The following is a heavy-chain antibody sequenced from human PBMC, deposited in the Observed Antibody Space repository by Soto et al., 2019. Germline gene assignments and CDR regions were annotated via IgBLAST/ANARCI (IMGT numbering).Heavy chain of an antibody. J-gene: IGHJ5*02. CDR3: AKSYYDTTGFAVDP. Sequence: PSETLSLTCTVSGGSISSSSYYWGWIRQPPGKGLEWIGIIYYSGSTYYNPSLKSRVTISVDTSKNQFSLKVSSVSAKDTAVYFCAKSYYDTTGFAVDPWGQGTLVTVSS. V-gene: IGHV4-39*01. CDR1: GGSISSSSYY. CDR2: IYYSGST. D-gene: IGHD3-22*01.